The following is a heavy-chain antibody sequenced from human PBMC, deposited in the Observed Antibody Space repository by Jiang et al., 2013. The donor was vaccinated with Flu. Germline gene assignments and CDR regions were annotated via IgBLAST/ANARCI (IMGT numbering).Heavy chain of an antibody. V-gene: IGHV3-23*01. D-gene: IGHD2-8*01. CDR1: GFTFSSYA. J-gene: IGHJ6*02. CDR3: AKLVYADYYYYGMDV. Sequence: QLLESGGGLVQPGGSLRLSCAASGFTFSSYAMSWVRLAPGTGLEWVSAISGSGDYTYHAESVKGRFTISRDNSNNTLYLQMNSLRAEDTAIYYCAKLVYADYYYYGMDVWGQGTTVAVSS. CDR2: ISGSGDYT.